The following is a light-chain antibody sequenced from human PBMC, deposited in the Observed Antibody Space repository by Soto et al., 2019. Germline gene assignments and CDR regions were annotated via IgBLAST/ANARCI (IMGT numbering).Light chain of an antibody. V-gene: IGKV1-39*01. J-gene: IGKJ4*01. CDR2: DTS. CDR3: QHGYRSTLT. Sequence: DIQMTQSPSSLSASVGDRVTLTCRASLSINIHLKWYQHRPGKAPELLIYDTSNLHSGVPSRVSGSGSGSDFSLTFNRLQPEDVATYYDQHGYRSTLTSGGGTRVE. CDR1: LSINIH.